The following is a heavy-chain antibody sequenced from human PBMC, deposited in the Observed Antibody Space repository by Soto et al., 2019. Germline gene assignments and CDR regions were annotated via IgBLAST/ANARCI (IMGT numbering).Heavy chain of an antibody. D-gene: IGHD7-27*01. V-gene: IGHV4-30-4*01. J-gene: IGHJ5*01. CDR3: ARGRYCLTGRCFPNWFDS. Sequence: SKTLSLTCSVSGDSISNLDYFWAWIRQPPGQALEYIGYIYKSATTYYNPSFESRVAIPVDTSKSQFSLNVTSVTAADTAVYFCARGRYCLTGRCFPNWFDSWGQGALVTVSS. CDR1: GDSISNLDYF. CDR2: IYKSATT.